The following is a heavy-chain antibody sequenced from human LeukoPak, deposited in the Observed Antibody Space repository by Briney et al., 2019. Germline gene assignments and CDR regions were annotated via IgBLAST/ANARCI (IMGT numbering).Heavy chain of an antibody. D-gene: IGHD3-3*01. CDR1: GFTVSSNY. CDR2: IYSGGST. V-gene: IGHV3-66*02. J-gene: IGHJ4*02. CDR3: ARDGDFWSGYYKFDY. Sequence: GGSLRLSCAASGFTVSSNYMSWVRQAPGKGLEWVSVIYSGGSTYYADSVKGRFTISRDNSKNTLYLQMHSLRAEDTAVYYCARDGDFWSGYYKFDYWGQGTLATVSS.